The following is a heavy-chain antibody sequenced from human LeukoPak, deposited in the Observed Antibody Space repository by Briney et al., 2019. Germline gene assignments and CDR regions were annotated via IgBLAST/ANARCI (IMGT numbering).Heavy chain of an antibody. CDR3: ASTFWSGYYTDYYYYYMDV. D-gene: IGHD3-3*01. CDR1: GGSISSSSYY. CDR2: SYYSGST. V-gene: IGHV4-39*01. Sequence: SETLSLTCTVCGGSISSSSYYWGWIRQPPGKGLEWTVSSYYSGSTYDNPSLKSRVTISVDTSKNQFSLKLSSVTAADTAVYYCASTFWSGYYTDYYYYYMDVWGKGTTVTVSS. J-gene: IGHJ6*03.